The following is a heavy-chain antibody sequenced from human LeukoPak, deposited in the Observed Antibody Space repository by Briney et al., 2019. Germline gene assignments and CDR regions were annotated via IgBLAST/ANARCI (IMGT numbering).Heavy chain of an antibody. CDR2: IYYSGST. CDR1: GGSVSSGSYY. CDR3: ARALMVRGVITYYYFDY. Sequence: SETLSLTCTVSGGSVSSGSYYWSWIRQPPGKGLEWIGYIYYSGSTNYNPALKSRVTISVDTYKNQFSLKLSSVTAADTAVYYCARALMVRGVITYYYFDYWGQGTLVTVSS. V-gene: IGHV4-61*01. J-gene: IGHJ4*02. D-gene: IGHD3-10*01.